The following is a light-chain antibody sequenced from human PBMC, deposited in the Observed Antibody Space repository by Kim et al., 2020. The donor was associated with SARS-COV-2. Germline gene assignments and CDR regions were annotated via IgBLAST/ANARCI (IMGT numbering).Light chain of an antibody. CDR1: SSNIESNT. CDR3: AAWNDSLNGRV. V-gene: IGLV1-44*01. J-gene: IGLJ2*01. CDR2: SNN. Sequence: GQRVTTSCSGSSSNIESNTVNWYQQLPGTAPKLRICSNNHRPSGVPGRCSGSKSGTSASLAISGLQSEDEADYYCAAWNDSLNGRVVSGGTQLTVL.